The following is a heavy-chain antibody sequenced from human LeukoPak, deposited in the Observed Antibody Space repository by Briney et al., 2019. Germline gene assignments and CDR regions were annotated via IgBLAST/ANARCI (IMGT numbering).Heavy chain of an antibody. Sequence: SETLSLTCAVYGGSFSGYYWSWIRQPPGKGLEWIGEINHSGSTNYNPSLKSRVTISVDTSKNQFSLKPSSVTAADTAVYYCARGTLNYYDSSGYWGYWGQGTLVTVSS. D-gene: IGHD3-22*01. J-gene: IGHJ4*02. CDR1: GGSFSGYY. CDR3: ARGTLNYYDSSGYWGY. V-gene: IGHV4-34*01. CDR2: INHSGST.